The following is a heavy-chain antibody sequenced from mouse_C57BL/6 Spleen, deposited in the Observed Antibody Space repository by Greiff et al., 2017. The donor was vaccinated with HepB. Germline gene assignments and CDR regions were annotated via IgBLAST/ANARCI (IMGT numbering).Heavy chain of an antibody. Sequence: DVQLVESGGGLVQPGGSLKLSCAASGFTFSDYYMYWVRQTPEKRLEWVAYISNGGGSTYYPDTVKGRFTISRDNAKNTLYLQMSRLKSEDTAMYYCARQGTTVVARGYFDVWGTGTTVTVSS. CDR2: ISNGGGST. CDR3: ARQGTTVVARGYFDV. J-gene: IGHJ1*03. CDR1: GFTFSDYY. V-gene: IGHV5-12*01. D-gene: IGHD1-1*01.